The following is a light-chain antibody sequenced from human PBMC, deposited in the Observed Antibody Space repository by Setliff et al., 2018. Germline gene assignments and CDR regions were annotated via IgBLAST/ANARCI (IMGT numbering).Light chain of an antibody. J-gene: IGLJ1*01. Sequence: QSALAQPPSASGSPGQSVTISCTGTSSDVGGYNYVSWYQQHPGKAPKLMIYEVSKRPSGVPDRFSGSKSGNTASLTVSGLQAEDEADYYCSSYAGSNNPYVLGTGTKGTV. CDR1: SSDVGGYNY. V-gene: IGLV2-8*01. CDR2: EVS. CDR3: SSYAGSNNPYV.